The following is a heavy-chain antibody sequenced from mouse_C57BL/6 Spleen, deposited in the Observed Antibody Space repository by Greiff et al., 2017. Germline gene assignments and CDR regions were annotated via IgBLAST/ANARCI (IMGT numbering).Heavy chain of an antibody. CDR2: IDPSDSYT. CDR1: GYTFTSYW. CDR3: ARNPYYGSSYWYFDV. V-gene: IGHV1-59*01. J-gene: IGHJ1*03. D-gene: IGHD1-1*01. Sequence: QVQLQQSGAELVRPGTSVKLSCKASGYTFTSYWMHWVKQRPGQGLEWIGVIDPSDSYTNYNQKFKGKATLTVDTSSSTAYMQLSSLTSEDSAVYYCARNPYYGSSYWYFDVWGTGTTVTVSS.